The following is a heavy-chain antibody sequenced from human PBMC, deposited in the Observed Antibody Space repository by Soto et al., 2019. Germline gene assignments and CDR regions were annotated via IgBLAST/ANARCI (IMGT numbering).Heavy chain of an antibody. CDR1: GYTFSTYP. Sequence: QVQLVQPGAEVKKPGASVKVSCKTSGYTFSTYPISWVRQAPGQGLEWVGWISTYNGKTNYGQKFQGRVTITTDTSASTAYMNLRNLRSDDTAVYYCARDRVEAALGTFDQWGQGTLVTVSS. V-gene: IGHV1-18*01. D-gene: IGHD6-13*01. CDR2: ISTYNGKT. CDR3: ARDRVEAALGTFDQ. J-gene: IGHJ4*02.